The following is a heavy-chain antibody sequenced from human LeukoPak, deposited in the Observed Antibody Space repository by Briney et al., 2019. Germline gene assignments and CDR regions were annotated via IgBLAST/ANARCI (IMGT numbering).Heavy chain of an antibody. D-gene: IGHD5-12*01. CDR2: VSWDGGST. Sequence: QPGGSLRLSCAASGFTFDDYAMHWVRQAPGKGLEWVSLVSWDGGSTYYADSVKGRFTISRDNSKNSLYLQMNSLRAEDTAVYYCAREKRGYSGYDYRYYYYYYMDVWGKGTTVTISS. CDR1: GFTFDDYA. J-gene: IGHJ6*03. V-gene: IGHV3-43D*03. CDR3: AREKRGYSGYDYRYYYYYYMDV.